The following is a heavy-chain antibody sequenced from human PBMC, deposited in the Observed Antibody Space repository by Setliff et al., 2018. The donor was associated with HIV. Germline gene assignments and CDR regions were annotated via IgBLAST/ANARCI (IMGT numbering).Heavy chain of an antibody. CDR3: ARGHSHGYGYSGSYGPFDI. D-gene: IGHD1-26*01. V-gene: IGHV1-69*05. CDR2: IIPMFGTL. Sequence: GASVKVSCKASGGTLSSYAINWVRQAPGQGLEWLGGIIPMFGTLNFAQKFQGRVTITTDESTSTAYMELNSLRSEDTAVYYCARGHSHGYGYSGSYGPFDIWGQGTMVTVS. J-gene: IGHJ3*02. CDR1: GGTLSSYA.